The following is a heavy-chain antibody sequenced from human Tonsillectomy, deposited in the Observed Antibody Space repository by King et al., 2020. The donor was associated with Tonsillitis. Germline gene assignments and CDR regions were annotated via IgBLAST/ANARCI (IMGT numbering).Heavy chain of an antibody. CDR1: GYSVTELS. D-gene: IGHD4-17*01. J-gene: IGHJ3*01. V-gene: IGHV1-24*01. Sequence: QLVQSGAEVKKHGASVKVSCKVSGYSVTELSMHWVRQAPGKGLEWMGGFDTEDGETIYSQKFQGRVTMTEDTSTDTAYMELSGLRSEDTAIYYCATSAPXAVTTLGNACDVWGXGTMVTVSS. CDR3: ATSAPXAVTTLGNACDV. CDR2: FDTEDGET.